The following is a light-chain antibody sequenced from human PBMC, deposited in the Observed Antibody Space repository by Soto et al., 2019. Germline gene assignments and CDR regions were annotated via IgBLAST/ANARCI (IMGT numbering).Light chain of an antibody. Sequence: DIQMTQSPSSLSASVGDRVTITCRASESIARHLNWYQQKPGRAPNLLIYAASSLQNGVPSRFRGGVSGTDFTLTISNLQPEDFATYYCQQTYSTLSITFGQGTRLEIK. J-gene: IGKJ5*01. CDR3: QQTYSTLSIT. CDR2: AAS. V-gene: IGKV1-39*01. CDR1: ESIARH.